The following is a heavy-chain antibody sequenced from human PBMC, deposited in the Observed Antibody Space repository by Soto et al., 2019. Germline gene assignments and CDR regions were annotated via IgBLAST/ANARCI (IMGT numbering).Heavy chain of an antibody. D-gene: IGHD6-19*01. CDR2: IIPIFGTA. J-gene: IGHJ4*02. CDR1: GGTFSSYA. Sequence: QVQLVQSGAEVKKPGSSVKVSCKASGGTFSSYAISWVRQAPGQGLEWMGGIIPIFGTANYAQKFQGRVTITADESKSTAYMELSSLRSEDTAVYYCAGSGWSALRRYYFDYWGQGTLVTVSS. CDR3: AGSGWSALRRYYFDY. V-gene: IGHV1-69*01.